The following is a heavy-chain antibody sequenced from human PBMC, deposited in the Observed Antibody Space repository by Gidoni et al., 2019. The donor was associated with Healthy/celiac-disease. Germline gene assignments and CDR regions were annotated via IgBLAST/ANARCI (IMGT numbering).Heavy chain of an antibody. Sequence: QVQLVQSGAEVKKPGASVKVSCKVSGDTLTELSRHWVRQAPGKGLAWMGGFDPEDVETIYAQKFQGRVTMTEDTSTDTASMELSSLRSEDTAVYYCATRGEGIAVAGISNGMDVWGQGTTVTVSS. V-gene: IGHV1-24*01. D-gene: IGHD6-19*01. J-gene: IGHJ6*02. CDR3: ATRGEGIAVAGISNGMDV. CDR1: GDTLTELS. CDR2: FDPEDVET.